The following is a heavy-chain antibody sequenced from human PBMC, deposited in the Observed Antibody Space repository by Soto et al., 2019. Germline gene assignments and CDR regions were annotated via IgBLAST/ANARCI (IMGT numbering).Heavy chain of an antibody. Sequence: GGSLRLSCAASGFTFSSYIINWVRQAPGKGLEWVSYISSSSSTIYYADSVKGRFTISRDNAKNSLYLQMNSLRDEDTAVYYCAREDSSSWDYYYYGMDVWGQGTTVTVSS. CDR2: ISSSSSTI. V-gene: IGHV3-48*02. D-gene: IGHD6-13*01. J-gene: IGHJ6*02. CDR3: AREDSSSWDYYYYGMDV. CDR1: GFTFSSYI.